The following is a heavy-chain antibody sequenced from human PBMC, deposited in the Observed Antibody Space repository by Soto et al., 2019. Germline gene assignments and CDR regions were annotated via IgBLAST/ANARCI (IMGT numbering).Heavy chain of an antibody. CDR3: ARDLKGSVGAYYDYYYYYYGMDV. CDR2: IIPIFGTA. V-gene: IGHV1-69*01. J-gene: IGHJ6*01. CDR1: GGTFSSYA. D-gene: IGHD1-26*01. Sequence: VQLVQSGAEVKKPGSSVKVSCKASGGTFSSYAISWVRQAPGQGLEWMGGIIPIFGTANYAQKFQGRVTITADESTRTAYMELSSLRSEDTAVYYCARDLKGSVGAYYDYYYYYYGMDVWGQGTTVTVSS.